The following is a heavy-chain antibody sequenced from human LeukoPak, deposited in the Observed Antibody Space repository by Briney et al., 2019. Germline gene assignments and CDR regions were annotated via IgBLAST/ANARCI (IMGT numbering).Heavy chain of an antibody. J-gene: IGHJ4*02. CDR2: VGAGGRTT. CDR3: AKGLDYYGSGSYDH. D-gene: IGHD3-10*01. CDR1: GFTFSTYA. Sequence: PGGSLRLSCAASGFTFSTYAMTWVRQAPGKGLEWVSTVGAGGRTTYYADSVRGRFTISRDNSKNTLYLQMNTLRAEDTALYYCAKGLDYYGSGSYDHWGQRTLVTVSS. V-gene: IGHV3-23*01.